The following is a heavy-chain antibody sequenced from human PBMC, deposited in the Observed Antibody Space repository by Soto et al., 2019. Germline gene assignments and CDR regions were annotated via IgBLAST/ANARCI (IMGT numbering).Heavy chain of an antibody. CDR3: AKVAYSSGWYVLYYFDY. J-gene: IGHJ4*02. Sequence: GALRLSGAASGFTGSSYAMSWVRQAPGKGLEWVSAISGSGGSTYYADSVKGRFTISRDNSKNTLYLQMNSLRAEDTAVYYCAKVAYSSGWYVLYYFDYWGQGTLVTVSS. V-gene: IGHV3-23*01. D-gene: IGHD6-19*01. CDR1: GFTGSSYA. CDR2: ISGSGGST.